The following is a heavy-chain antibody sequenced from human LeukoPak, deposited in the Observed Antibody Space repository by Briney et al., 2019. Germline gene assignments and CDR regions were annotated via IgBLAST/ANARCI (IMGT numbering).Heavy chain of an antibody. J-gene: IGHJ4*02. V-gene: IGHV3-23*01. CDR2: ISGSGGST. CDR3: GSGCCTHYADSVKGRFTISRDNSKNTLYLQMNSLRAEDTAVYYCAKTSHYYDSSGWFSL. Sequence: GSLRLSCAASGFTFSSYAMSWVRQAPGKGLEWVSFISGSGGSTPYEASVKAGLPTSRNNSRNTLFLQITSRGARARAVLYCGSGCCTHYADSVKGRFTISRDNSKNTLYLQMNSLRAEDTAVYYCAKTSHYYDSSGWFSLWGQGTLVTVSS. CDR1: GFTFSSYA. D-gene: IGHD3-22*01.